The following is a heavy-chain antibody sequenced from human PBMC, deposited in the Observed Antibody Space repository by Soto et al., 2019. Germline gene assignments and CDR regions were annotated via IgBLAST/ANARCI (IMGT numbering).Heavy chain of an antibody. CDR3: ARNRGVAGTPYRWFDP. CDR2: INPNSGGT. D-gene: IGHD6-19*01. J-gene: IGHJ5*02. V-gene: IGHV1-2*02. Sequence: GASVKVSCKASGYTFTGYYMHWVRQAPGQGLEWMGWINPNSGGTNYAQKFQGRVTMTRDTSISTAYMELSRLRSDDTAVYYCARNRGVAGTPYRWFDPWGQGTLVTVSS. CDR1: GYTFTGYY.